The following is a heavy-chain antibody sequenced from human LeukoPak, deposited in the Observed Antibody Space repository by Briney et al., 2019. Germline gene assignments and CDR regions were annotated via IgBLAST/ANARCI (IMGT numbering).Heavy chain of an antibody. CDR2: ISSAASAI. V-gene: IGHV3-11*04. CDR3: ARVAVASTIH. J-gene: IGHJ4*02. Sequence: GGSLRLSCAASGFTFSDYYMSWIRQAPGKGLEWLSYISSAASAIYYADSVRGRFTISRDNTNNSLLLQKNSLRAEDSAAYYCARVAVASTIHWGQGTLVTVSS. D-gene: IGHD6-19*01. CDR1: GFTFSDYY.